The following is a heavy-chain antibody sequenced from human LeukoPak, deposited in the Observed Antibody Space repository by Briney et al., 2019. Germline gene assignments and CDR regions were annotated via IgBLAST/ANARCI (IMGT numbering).Heavy chain of an antibody. D-gene: IGHD3-10*01. CDR2: IIPIFGTA. J-gene: IGHJ2*01. CDR1: GGTFSSYA. V-gene: IGHV1-69*13. CDR3: ARAYFGGSGSYYPDWYFDL. Sequence: SVKVSCKASGGTFSSYAISWVRQAPGQGLEWMGGIIPIFGTANYAQKFQGRVTITADESTSTAYMELSSLRSEDTAVYYCARAYFGGSGSYYPDWYFDLWGRGTLVTVSS.